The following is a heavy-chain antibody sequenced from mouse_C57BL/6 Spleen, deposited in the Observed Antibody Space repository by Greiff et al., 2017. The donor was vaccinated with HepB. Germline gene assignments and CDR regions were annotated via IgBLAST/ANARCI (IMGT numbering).Heavy chain of an antibody. V-gene: IGHV2-9-1*01. CDR2: IWTGGGT. CDR3: ARIYYDYHYYYAMDY. Sequence: VKLVESGPGLVAPSQSLSITCTVSGFSLTSYAISWVRQPPGKGLEWLGVIWTGGGTNYNSALKSRLSISKDNSKSQVFLKMNSLQTDDTARYYCARIYYDYHYYYAMDYWGQGTSVTVSS. D-gene: IGHD2-4*01. J-gene: IGHJ4*01. CDR1: GFSLTSYA.